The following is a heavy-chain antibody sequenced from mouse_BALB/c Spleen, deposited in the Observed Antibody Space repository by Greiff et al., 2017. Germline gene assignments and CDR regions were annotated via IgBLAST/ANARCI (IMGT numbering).Heavy chain of an antibody. J-gene: IGHJ4*01. CDR3: ARSEGAMDY. V-gene: IGHV1S81*02. CDR1: GYTFTSYW. Sequence: QVHVKQPGAELVKPGASVKLSCKASGYTFTSYWMHWVKQRPGQGLEWIGEINPSNGRTNYNEKFKSKATLTVDKSSSTAYMQLSSLTSEDSAVYYCARSEGAMDYWGQGTSVTVSS. CDR2: INPSNGRT.